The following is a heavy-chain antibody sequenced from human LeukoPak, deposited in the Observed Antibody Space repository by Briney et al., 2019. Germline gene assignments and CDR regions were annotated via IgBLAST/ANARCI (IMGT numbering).Heavy chain of an antibody. D-gene: IGHD3-22*01. CDR3: ACSYYYDSSGYYYFDY. Sequence: PSQTLSLTCTVSGGSISSGDYYWRWIRQPPGKGLEWIGYIYYSGSTYYNPSLKSRVTISVDTSKNQFSLKLSSVTAADTAVYYCACSYYYDSSGYYYFDYWGQGTLVTVSS. CDR1: GGSISSGDYY. CDR2: IYYSGST. J-gene: IGHJ4*02. V-gene: IGHV4-30-4*01.